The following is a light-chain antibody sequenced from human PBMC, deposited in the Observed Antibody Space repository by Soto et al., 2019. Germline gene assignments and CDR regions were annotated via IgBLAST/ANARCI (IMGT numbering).Light chain of an antibody. CDR2: AAS. V-gene: IGKV1-39*01. Sequence: DIQMTQSPSSLSASAGDRVTITCRASQSISSYLNWYQQKPGKAPKLLIYAASSLQSGVPSRFSGSGSGTDFTLTISSLQHEDFATYYCQQSYSTPLTFGGGTKVDI. J-gene: IGKJ4*01. CDR3: QQSYSTPLT. CDR1: QSISSY.